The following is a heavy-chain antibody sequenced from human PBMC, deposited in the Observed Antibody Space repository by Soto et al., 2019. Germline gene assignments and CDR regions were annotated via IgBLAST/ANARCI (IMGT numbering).Heavy chain of an antibody. D-gene: IGHD3-9*01. J-gene: IGHJ3*02. V-gene: IGHV4-39*01. CDR2: IYYSGST. CDR1: GGSISSSSYY. CDR3: PRRRHYFEDVFDI. Sequence: PSETLSLTCTVSGGSISSSSYYWGWIRQPPGKGLEWIGSIYYSGSTYYNPSLKSRVTISVDTSKNQFSLKLSSVTAADTAVYYCPRRRHYFEDVFDIWAQGTMDPVSS.